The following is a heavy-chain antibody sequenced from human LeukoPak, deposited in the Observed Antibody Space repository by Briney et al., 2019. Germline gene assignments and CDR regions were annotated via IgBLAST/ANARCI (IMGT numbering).Heavy chain of an antibody. CDR1: GYTFTGYY. CDR2: INPNSGGT. D-gene: IGHD3-16*01. V-gene: IGHV1-2*02. J-gene: IGHJ4*02. CDR3: ARVHYDYVWGSYPLFGY. Sequence: GASVKVSCKASGYTFTGYYMHWVRQAPGQGLEWMGWINPNSGGTNYAQKFQGRVTMTRDTSISTAYMELSRLRSDDTAVYYCARVHYDYVWGSYPLFGYWGQGTLVTVSS.